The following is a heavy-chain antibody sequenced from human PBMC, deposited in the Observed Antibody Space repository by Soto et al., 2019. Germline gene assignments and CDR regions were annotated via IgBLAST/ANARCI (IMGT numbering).Heavy chain of an antibody. Sequence: VGSLRLSCAASGFTFSDHYMSWIRQAPGKGLEWIGYSSNSGSFTRYADSVKGRFSISRDNAKNSLYLQMNSLRGDDTAIYYCVRSGDNYNLLDYWGQGTPVTVSS. V-gene: IGHV3-11*06. D-gene: IGHD1-1*01. CDR2: SSNSGSFT. CDR3: VRSGDNYNLLDY. CDR1: GFTFSDHY. J-gene: IGHJ4*02.